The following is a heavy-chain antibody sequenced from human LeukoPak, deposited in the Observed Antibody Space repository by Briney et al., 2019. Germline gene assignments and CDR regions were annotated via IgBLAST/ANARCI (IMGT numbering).Heavy chain of an antibody. CDR3: ASGLPGVTANDY. CDR2: IDGDGSTT. D-gene: IGHD2-15*01. Sequence: GGSLRLSCAASGFTFSDYWMHWVRQAPGKGLVWVSRIDGDGSTTNYVDPVKGRFTISRDNAKNTLYLQMNSLRADDTAVYYCASGLPGVTANDYWGQGTLVTVSS. V-gene: IGHV3-74*01. CDR1: GFTFSDYW. J-gene: IGHJ4*02.